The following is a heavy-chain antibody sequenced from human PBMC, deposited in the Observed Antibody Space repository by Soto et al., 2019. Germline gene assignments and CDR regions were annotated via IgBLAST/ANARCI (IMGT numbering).Heavy chain of an antibody. J-gene: IGHJ4*02. CDR1: GGSISSSNW. V-gene: IGHV4-4*02. CDR3: ARDSGGGADY. Sequence: QVQLQGSGPGLVKPSGTLSLTCAVSGGSISSSNWWSWVRQPPGKGLGWIGEIYHTGSTTYNPSLNSRVTISVDKSKNQFSLELSSVTAADTAVYYCARDSGGGADYWGQGTLVTVSS. CDR2: IYHTGST. D-gene: IGHD2-21*01.